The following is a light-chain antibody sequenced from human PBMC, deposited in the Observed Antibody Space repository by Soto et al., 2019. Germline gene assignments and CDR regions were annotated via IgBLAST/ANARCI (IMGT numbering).Light chain of an antibody. J-gene: IGKJ3*01. CDR1: HSISSY. V-gene: IGKV1-39*01. CDR2: AAS. CDR3: RQSYSIPFT. Sequence: DIQMTQSPSSLSASVGDRVTITCRASHSISSYLNWYQQKPGKVPKFLIYAASSLQTGVPSRFSGSGSGTDFTLAISSLLPEDFETNFCRQSYSIPFTFGPGTKVDI.